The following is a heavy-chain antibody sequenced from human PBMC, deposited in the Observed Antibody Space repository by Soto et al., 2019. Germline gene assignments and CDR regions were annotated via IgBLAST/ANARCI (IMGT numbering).Heavy chain of an antibody. Sequence: SETLSLTCPFSGYSLNSDLDSWRWIRQPPGEALEWIGYIYQTGTTQYNPSLSSRVSISADRSKNQFSLHLTSVTAADTAVYFCARDMHAGFTHYFDPWGQGTLVTVS. CDR2: IYQTGTT. J-gene: IGHJ5*02. CDR3: ARDMHAGFTHYFDP. V-gene: IGHV4-30-2*01. CDR1: GYSLNSDLDS. D-gene: IGHD1-26*01.